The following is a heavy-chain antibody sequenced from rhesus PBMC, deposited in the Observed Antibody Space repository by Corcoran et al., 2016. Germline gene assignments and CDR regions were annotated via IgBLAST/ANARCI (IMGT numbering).Heavy chain of an antibody. Sequence: EVQLVESGGGLVQPGGSLRLSCAASGFTFSSYWMNWVSQTPGKGLEWISAINSGWGSTYYADFVKGRFTISRDNAKNTLSLQMNSLRAEDTAVYYCARGGAAGRDWGQGVLVTVSS. J-gene: IGHJ4*01. CDR3: ARGGAAGRD. CDR1: GFTFSSYW. CDR2: INSGWGST. D-gene: IGHD6-13*01. V-gene: IGHV3S42*01.